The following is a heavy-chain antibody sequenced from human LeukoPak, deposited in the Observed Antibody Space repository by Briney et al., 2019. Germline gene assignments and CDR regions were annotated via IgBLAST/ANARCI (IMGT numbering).Heavy chain of an antibody. D-gene: IGHD3-10*01. J-gene: IGHJ4*02. CDR1: GYSISSGYY. CDR2: MYHSGKT. Sequence: SETLSLTCGVFGYSISSGYYWGWIRQPPGKGLEWIGSMYHSGKTYYNPSLKSRVTISIDTSKNLFSLKVTSVTAADTAVYYCARAWGSESFSSDYWGQGILVTVSS. CDR3: ARAWGSESFSSDY. V-gene: IGHV4-38-2*01.